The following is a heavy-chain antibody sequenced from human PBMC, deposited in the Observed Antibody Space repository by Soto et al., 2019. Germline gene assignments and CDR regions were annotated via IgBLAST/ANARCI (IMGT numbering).Heavy chain of an antibody. CDR3: AGDVGATGD. Sequence: QVQLVQSGAEVKKPGASVKVSCKASGYTFTSYAMHWVRQAPGQRLEWMGWINAGNGNTKYSQKFQGRVYITRDTSARTAYKELSSLESEDTAVYYCAGDVGATGDWGQGTLVTVSS. V-gene: IGHV1-3*01. CDR1: GYTFTSYA. CDR2: INAGNGNT. J-gene: IGHJ4*02. D-gene: IGHD1-26*01.